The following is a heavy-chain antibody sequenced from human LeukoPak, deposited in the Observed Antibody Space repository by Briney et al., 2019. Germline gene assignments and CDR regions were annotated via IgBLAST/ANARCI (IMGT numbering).Heavy chain of an antibody. CDR2: IYSGGST. V-gene: IGHV3-53*01. J-gene: IGHJ6*03. Sequence: GGSLRLSCAASGFTVSSNYMSWVRQAPGKGLEWVSVIYSGGSTYYADSVKGRFTISRDNSKNTLYLQMNSLRAEDTAVYYCARQEGYYYCYYMDVWGKGTTVTVSS. CDR3: ARQEGYYYCYYMDV. CDR1: GFTVSSNY.